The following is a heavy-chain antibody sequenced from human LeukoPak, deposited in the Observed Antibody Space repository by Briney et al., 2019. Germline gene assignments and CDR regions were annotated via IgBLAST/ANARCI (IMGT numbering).Heavy chain of an antibody. Sequence: GSSVKVSCMASVYTFTSYYMHGVRQAPGQGVDWMGIINPSGGRTSYAQKFQGRVTMTRDTSTSTVYMELSILRSEDTAVYYCARSDYGHFDYWGQGTLVTVSS. CDR2: INPSGGRT. CDR3: ARSDYGHFDY. CDR1: VYTFTSYY. V-gene: IGHV1-46*01. J-gene: IGHJ4*02. D-gene: IGHD4-17*01.